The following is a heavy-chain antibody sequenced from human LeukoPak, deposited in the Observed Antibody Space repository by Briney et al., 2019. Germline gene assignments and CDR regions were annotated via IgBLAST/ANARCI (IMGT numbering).Heavy chain of an antibody. CDR1: GYSIRSGYH. D-gene: IGHD7-27*01. CDR3: ARVNWVVDY. V-gene: IGHV4-38-2*01. J-gene: IGHJ4*02. Sequence: SETLSHTCAVSGYSIRSGYHWGWIRQPPGKGLEWIGSIYRSGITYYNPSLKSRVTISVDTSKNQFSLKVSSVTAADTAVYYCARVNWVVDYWGQGTLVTVSS. CDR2: IYRSGIT.